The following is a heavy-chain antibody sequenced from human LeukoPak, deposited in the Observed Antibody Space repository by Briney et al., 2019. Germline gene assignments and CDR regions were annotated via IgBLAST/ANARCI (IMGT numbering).Heavy chain of an antibody. CDR1: GFTFSSYS. CDR2: ISSSSSYI. CDR3: AKDKGAVGAYGMDV. D-gene: IGHD2-15*01. Sequence: GGSLRLSCAASGFTFSSYSMNWVRQAPGKGLEWVSSISSSSSYIYYADSVKGRFTTSRDNAKNSLYLQMNSLRAEDTALYYCAKDKGAVGAYGMDVWGQGTTVTVSS. J-gene: IGHJ6*02. V-gene: IGHV3-21*04.